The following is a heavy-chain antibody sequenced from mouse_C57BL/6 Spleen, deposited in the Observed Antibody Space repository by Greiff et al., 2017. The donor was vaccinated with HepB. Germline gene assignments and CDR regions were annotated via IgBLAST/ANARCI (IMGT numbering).Heavy chain of an antibody. D-gene: IGHD3-1*01. J-gene: IGHJ4*01. CDR3: ARSGAMDY. CDR2: INPSTGGT. CDR1: GYSFTGYY. Sequence: EVKLQESGPELVKPGASVKISCKASGYSFTGYYMNWVKQSPEKSLEWIGEINPSTGGTTYNQKFKAKATLTVDKSSSTAYMQLKSLTSEDSAVYYCARSGAMDYWGQGTSVTVSS. V-gene: IGHV1-42*01.